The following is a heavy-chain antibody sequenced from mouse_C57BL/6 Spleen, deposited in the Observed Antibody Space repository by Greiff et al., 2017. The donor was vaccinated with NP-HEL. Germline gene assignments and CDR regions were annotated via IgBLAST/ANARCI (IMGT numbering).Heavy chain of an antibody. CDR3: TRRGGYYGAMDN. D-gene: IGHD1-1*01. CDR2: IDPETGGT. CDR1: GYTFTDYE. V-gene: IGHV1-15*01. Sequence: QVQLQQSGAELVRPGASVTLSCKASGYTFTDYEMHWVKQTPVHGLEWIGAIDPETGGTAYNQKFKGKAILTADKSSSTAYMELRSLTSEDSAVYYCTRRGGYYGAMDNWGQGTSVTVSS. J-gene: IGHJ4*01.